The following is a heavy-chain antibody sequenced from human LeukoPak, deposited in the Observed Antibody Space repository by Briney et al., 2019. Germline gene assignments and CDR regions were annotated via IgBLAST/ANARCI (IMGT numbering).Heavy chain of an antibody. V-gene: IGHV4-59*08. CDR2: IYYSGSA. CDR1: GGSISSYY. Sequence: SETLSLTCTVSGGSISSYYWSWIRQPPGKGLEWIGYIYYSGSANYNPSLKSRVTISVDTSKSQFSLKLTSVTAADTAVYYCARQGSSWLNWFDPWGRGTLVTVSS. J-gene: IGHJ5*02. D-gene: IGHD6-13*01. CDR3: ARQGSSWLNWFDP.